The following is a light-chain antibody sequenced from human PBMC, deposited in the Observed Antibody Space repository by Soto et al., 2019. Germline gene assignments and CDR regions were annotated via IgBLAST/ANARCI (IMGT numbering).Light chain of an antibody. V-gene: IGKV3-11*01. CDR3: QQRSNWPPIT. J-gene: IGKJ5*01. CDR2: DAS. Sequence: IVLSQSQDALALSPRERVFLSWNAVQTVIRYYLAWHQQKPGQAPRLLIYDASTRATGIPARFSGSGCGTDFTLTISSLEPEDFAVHYCQQRSNWPPITFGQGTRLEI. CDR1: QTVIRY.